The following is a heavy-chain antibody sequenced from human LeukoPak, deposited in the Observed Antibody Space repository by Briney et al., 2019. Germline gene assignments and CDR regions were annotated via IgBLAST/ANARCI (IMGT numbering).Heavy chain of an antibody. CDR2: FSGHTGDT. D-gene: IGHD3-22*01. V-gene: IGHV3-23*01. Sequence: GGSLRLSCAASGFSFSSYAMSWVRQVPGKGLEWISSFSGHTGDTYYADSVKGWFTISRDNSKNTLYLQMNSLRAEDTALYYCAKDPGTYYYDSSYYTGWGQGTLVTVSS. CDR3: AKDPGTYYYDSSYYTG. J-gene: IGHJ4*02. CDR1: GFSFSSYA.